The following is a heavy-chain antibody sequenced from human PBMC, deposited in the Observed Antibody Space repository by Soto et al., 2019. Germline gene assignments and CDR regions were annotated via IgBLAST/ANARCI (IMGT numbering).Heavy chain of an antibody. CDR1: GGSISTTDW. J-gene: IGHJ4*02. V-gene: IGHV4-4*02. D-gene: IGHD6-13*01. CDR2: VYHSGSF. Sequence: QVHLQESGPGLVKPSGTLSLICAVSGGSISTTDWGSWVHQPPGKGLEWIGEVYHSGSFNYNPSLKSRHTISVDKSKNQFSLNLSSVTVADTAVYYCATGPEYSSRWFSNWGQGTLVTVSS. CDR3: ATGPEYSSRWFSN.